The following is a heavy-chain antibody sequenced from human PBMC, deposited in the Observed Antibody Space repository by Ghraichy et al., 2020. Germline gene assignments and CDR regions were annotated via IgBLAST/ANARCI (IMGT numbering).Heavy chain of an antibody. CDR1: GFTFNNAW. J-gene: IGHJ4*02. D-gene: IGHD3-9*01. CDR2: IKSKADGGTT. V-gene: IGHV3-15*01. Sequence: GGSLRLSCTASGFTFNNAWVTWVRQAPGKGLEWIGRIKSKADGGTTDYGAPVKGRFTISRDDSKNTVYLQMNSLRTEDTAVYYCGRLGDFDYWGQGTLVTVSS. CDR3: GRLGDFDY.